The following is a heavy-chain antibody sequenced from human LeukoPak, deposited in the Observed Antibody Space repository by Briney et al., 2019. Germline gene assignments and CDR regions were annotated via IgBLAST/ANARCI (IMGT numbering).Heavy chain of an antibody. D-gene: IGHD3-3*01. CDR3: ARTYDFGRGPPGDAFDN. J-gene: IGHJ3*02. CDR2: IDARSGIT. V-gene: IGHV3-48*01. Sequence: GGSLRLSCAASGFTFTIFGLNWVRQAPGKGPEWVSYIDARSGITYYADSVQGRFTISKDDARESVFLQMDGLRVDDTAVYYCARTYDFGRGPPGDAFDNWGPGTWVIVSA. CDR1: GFTFTIFG.